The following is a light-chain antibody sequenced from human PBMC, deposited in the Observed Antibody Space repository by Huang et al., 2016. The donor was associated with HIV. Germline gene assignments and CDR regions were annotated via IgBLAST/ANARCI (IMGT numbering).Light chain of an antibody. CDR3: QQYDSYPAT. Sequence: DIHMNQSPSTLSASVGDRVTLSCRASQRIGIWLAWYHQKPGKVPKLLIYKASTLETGVPSSFNGGGSGTEFTLTISSLQPDVIGTYYCQQYDSYPATFGGGTKVELK. CDR2: KAS. CDR1: QRIGIW. V-gene: IGKV1-5*03. J-gene: IGKJ4*01.